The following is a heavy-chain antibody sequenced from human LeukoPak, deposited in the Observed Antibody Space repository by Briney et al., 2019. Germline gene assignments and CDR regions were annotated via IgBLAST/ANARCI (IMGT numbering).Heavy chain of an antibody. Sequence: GGSLRLSCAASGFTFSSHAMTWVRQAPGEGLEWVSGITNGGDSTYYADSVKGRFTISRDNSKNTLYLQMNSLRAEDTAVYYCARGPDTIFGVVIRDYGMDVWGQGTTVTVSS. V-gene: IGHV3-23*01. J-gene: IGHJ6*02. CDR1: GFTFSSHA. CDR2: ITNGGDST. CDR3: ARGPDTIFGVVIRDYGMDV. D-gene: IGHD3-3*01.